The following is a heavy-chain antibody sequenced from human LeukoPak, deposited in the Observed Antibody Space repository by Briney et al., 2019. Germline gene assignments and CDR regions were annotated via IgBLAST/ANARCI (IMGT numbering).Heavy chain of an antibody. D-gene: IGHD5-24*01. J-gene: IGHJ4*02. CDR1: GFTFSSYG. CDR2: ISYDGSNK. V-gene: IGHV3-30*03. Sequence: GGSLRLSCAASGFTFSSYGMHWVRQAPGKGLEWVAVISYDGSNKYYADSVKGRFTISRDNSKNTLYLQMNSLRAEDTAVYYCAGVSRSRRDGYNLFDYWGQGTLVTVSS. CDR3: AGVSRSRRDGYNLFDY.